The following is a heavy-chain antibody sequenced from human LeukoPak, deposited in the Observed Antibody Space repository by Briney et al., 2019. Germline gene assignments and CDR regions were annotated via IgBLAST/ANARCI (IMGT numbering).Heavy chain of an antibody. J-gene: IGHJ4*02. CDR1: GFTFSSFA. Sequence: PGGSLRLSCAASGFTFSSFAMSWVRQAPGKGLEWVSTISDSGGYTYCADSVKGRFTISRDNSKNTLYLHMNSLRAEDTAVYYCAKLGNFASGSYSDWGQGTLVTVSS. D-gene: IGHD3-10*01. CDR2: ISDSGGYT. CDR3: AKLGNFASGSYSD. V-gene: IGHV3-23*01.